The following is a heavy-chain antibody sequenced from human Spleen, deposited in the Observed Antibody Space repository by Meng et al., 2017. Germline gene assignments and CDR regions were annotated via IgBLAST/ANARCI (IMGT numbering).Heavy chain of an antibody. D-gene: IGHD2-2*01. CDR3: ASDTYCSSTTCYHTLGDY. J-gene: IGHJ4*02. CDR1: RFSFNTYW. Sequence: GGSLRLSCAASRFSFNTYWMSWVRQAPGKGLEWVANIKQDGTEKFYVDSVKGRFTISRDNAKNSLYLQMNSLRAEDTAVYYCASDTYCSSTTCYHTLGDYWGQGTLVTVSS. V-gene: IGHV3-7*01. CDR2: IKQDGTEK.